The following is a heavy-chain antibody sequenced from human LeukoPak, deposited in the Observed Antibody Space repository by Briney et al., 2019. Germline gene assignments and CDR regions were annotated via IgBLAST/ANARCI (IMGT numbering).Heavy chain of an antibody. CDR3: ARGEGCSSTRCYYYYYMDV. Sequence: ASVKVSCKASGYTFTGYYMHWVRQAPGQGLEWMGWINPNSGGTNYAQKFQGRVTMTRDTSINTAYMELNRLRSDDTAVYYCARGEGCSSTRCYYYYYMDVWGKGTSVTVSS. V-gene: IGHV1-2*02. D-gene: IGHD2-2*01. CDR1: GYTFTGYY. J-gene: IGHJ6*03. CDR2: INPNSGGT.